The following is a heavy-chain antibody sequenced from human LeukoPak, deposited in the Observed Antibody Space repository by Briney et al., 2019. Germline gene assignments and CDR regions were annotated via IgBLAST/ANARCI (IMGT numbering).Heavy chain of an antibody. J-gene: IGHJ4*02. CDR1: GGSFSGYY. D-gene: IGHD5-18*01. V-gene: IGHV4-34*01. Sequence: PSETLSLTCAVYGGSFSGYYWSWIRQPPGKGLEWIGEINHSGSTNYNPSLKSRVTISVDTSKNQFSLKLSSVTAADTAVYYCARQSGYSYGYPRPTNFDYWGQGTLVTVSS. CDR3: ARQSGYSYGYPRPTNFDY. CDR2: INHSGST.